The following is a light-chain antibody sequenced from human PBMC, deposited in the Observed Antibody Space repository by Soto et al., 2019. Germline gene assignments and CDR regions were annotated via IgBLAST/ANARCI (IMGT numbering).Light chain of an antibody. CDR3: SAWDYSLNGPGHV. J-gene: IGLJ1*01. CDR1: SSNIGSNT. V-gene: IGLV1-44*01. CDR2: SNN. Sequence: QSVLTQPPSASGTPGQRVTISCSGSSSNIGSNTVNWYQQLPGTAPKLLIYSNNQRPSGGPARFSAAKSGTSASLAISGLQSEHEADYSCSAWDYSLNGPGHVFGTGTKLTVL.